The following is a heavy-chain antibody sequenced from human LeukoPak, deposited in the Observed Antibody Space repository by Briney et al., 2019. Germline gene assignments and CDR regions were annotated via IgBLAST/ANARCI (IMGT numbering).Heavy chain of an antibody. CDR3: ARGISGYFGTSGYSYDY. CDR2: GYYSGST. J-gene: IGHJ4*02. Sequence: SETLSLTCTVSGGSISTTNYYWGWIRQSPGKGLEWFGCGYYSGSTYYNPSLKSRVTISVDTSPNKFSLQLPSVTAADTAVYYCARGISGYFGTSGYSYDYWGQGTLVTVYS. CDR1: GGSISTTNYY. D-gene: IGHD3-22*01. V-gene: IGHV4-39*07.